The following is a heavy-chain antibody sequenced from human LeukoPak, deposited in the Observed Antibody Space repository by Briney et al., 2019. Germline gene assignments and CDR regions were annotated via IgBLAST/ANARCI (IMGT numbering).Heavy chain of an antibody. CDR3: ARNVGWYSHDS. Sequence: SETLSLTCTVSGGSINSYYWSWIRQPPGKGLEWIGYIYGSGSTHYDPSLRSRVTISEDTSKNQFSLKLTSVTAADTAVYYCARNVGWYSHDSWGQGTLVTVSS. D-gene: IGHD6-19*01. CDR2: IYGSGST. J-gene: IGHJ4*02. V-gene: IGHV4-59*08. CDR1: GGSINSYY.